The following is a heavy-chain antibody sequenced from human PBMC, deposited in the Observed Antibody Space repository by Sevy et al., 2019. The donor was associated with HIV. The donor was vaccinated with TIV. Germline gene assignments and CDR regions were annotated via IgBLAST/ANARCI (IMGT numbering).Heavy chain of an antibody. D-gene: IGHD3-3*01. CDR1: GFTFSSYA. CDR2: ISGSGGST. V-gene: IGHV3-23*01. CDR3: AKDSGEWLLRTYFFEY. J-gene: IGHJ4*02. Sequence: GGSLRLSCAASGFTFSSYAMSWVRQAPGKGLEWVSAISGSGGSTYYADSVKGRFTISRDNSKNTLYLQMNSLRAEDTAVYYCAKDSGEWLLRTYFFEYWGQGTLVTVSS.